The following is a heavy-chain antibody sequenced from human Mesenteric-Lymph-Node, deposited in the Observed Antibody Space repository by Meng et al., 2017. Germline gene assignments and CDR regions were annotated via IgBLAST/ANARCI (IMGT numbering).Heavy chain of an antibody. D-gene: IGHD6-19*01. Sequence: GESLKISCEASGFTFSSYAMSWVRQAPGKGLEWVSAISGSGGSTYYADSVKGRFTISRDNSKNTLYLQMNSLRAEDTAVYYCAKRLTPDYWGQGTLVTVSS. V-gene: IGHV3-23*01. CDR2: ISGSGGST. J-gene: IGHJ4*02. CDR3: AKRLTPDY. CDR1: GFTFSSYA.